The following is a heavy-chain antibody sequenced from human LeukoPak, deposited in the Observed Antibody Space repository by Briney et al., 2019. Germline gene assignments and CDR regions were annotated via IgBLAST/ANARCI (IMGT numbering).Heavy chain of an antibody. D-gene: IGHD3-10*01. CDR1: GFTFSSYS. Sequence: PGGSLRLSCAAPGFTFSSYSINWVRQAPGKGLEWVSYISSSSSTIYYADSVKGRFTISRDNAKKSLYLQMSSLRDEDTAVYYCAREGNFDYWGQGTLVTVSS. CDR3: AREGNFDY. J-gene: IGHJ4*02. V-gene: IGHV3-48*02. CDR2: ISSSSSTI.